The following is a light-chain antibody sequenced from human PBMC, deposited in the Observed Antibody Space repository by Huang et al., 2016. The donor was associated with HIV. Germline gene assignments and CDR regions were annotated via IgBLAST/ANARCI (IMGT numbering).Light chain of an antibody. V-gene: IGKV1-27*01. J-gene: IGKJ3*01. CDR3: QKCNSAPFT. CDR1: QDSSNY. Sequence: TESPSSLSASVGDRVTITCRASQDSSNYLAWYQQKPGKVPKLLIYAASTLQSGVPSRFSGSGSGTDFTLTISSLQPEDVATYYCQKCNSAPFTFGPGTKVDIK. CDR2: AAS.